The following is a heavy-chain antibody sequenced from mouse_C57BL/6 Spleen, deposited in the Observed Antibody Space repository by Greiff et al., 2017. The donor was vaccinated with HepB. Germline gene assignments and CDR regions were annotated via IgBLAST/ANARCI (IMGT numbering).Heavy chain of an antibody. CDR2: INPYNGDT. CDR1: GYSFTGYF. CDR3: ARGKAHWYFDV. J-gene: IGHJ1*03. Sequence: EVQLQQPGPELVKPGDSVKISCKASGYSFTGYFMNWVMQSHGKSLEWIGRINPYNGDTFYNQKFKGKATLTVDKSSSTAHMELRSLTSEDSAVYYCARGKAHWYFDVWGTGTTVTVSS. V-gene: IGHV1-20*01.